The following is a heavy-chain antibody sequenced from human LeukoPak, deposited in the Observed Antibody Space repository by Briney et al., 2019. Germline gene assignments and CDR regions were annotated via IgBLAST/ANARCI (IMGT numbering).Heavy chain of an antibody. Sequence: PSETLSLTCTVSGGSISSYYWSWIRQPPGKGLEWIGYIYTSGSTNYNPSLKSRVTISVDTSKNQFSLKLSSVTAADTAMYYCARRDIVVVPAAIGLDAFDIWGQGTMVTVSS. CDR3: ARRDIVVVPAAIGLDAFDI. D-gene: IGHD2-2*01. V-gene: IGHV4-4*09. CDR2: IYTSGST. CDR1: GGSISSYY. J-gene: IGHJ3*02.